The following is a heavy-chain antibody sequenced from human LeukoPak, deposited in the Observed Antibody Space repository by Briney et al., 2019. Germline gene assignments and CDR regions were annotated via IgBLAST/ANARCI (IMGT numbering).Heavy chain of an antibody. CDR3: ATGKYGDYGFDAFDI. Sequence: ASVKLSCKVSGYTLTELSMHWVRQAPGKGLGGMGGFDPEDGETIYAQKFQGRDTMTEDASTDTDYMKLSSVRSEDTAVYYCATGKYGDYGFDAFDIWGQGTMVTVSS. J-gene: IGHJ3*02. CDR1: GYTLTELS. D-gene: IGHD4-17*01. CDR2: FDPEDGET. V-gene: IGHV1-24*01.